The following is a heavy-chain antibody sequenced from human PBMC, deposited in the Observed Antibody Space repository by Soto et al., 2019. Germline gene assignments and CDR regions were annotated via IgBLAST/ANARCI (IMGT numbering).Heavy chain of an antibody. CDR1: GDSVSSNSPA. CDR2: TDYRSKWYN. V-gene: IGHV6-1*01. D-gene: IGHD2-2*02. CDR3: ARNPCYSINSHNWFEP. J-gene: IGHJ5*02. Sequence: TCVMSGDSVSSNSPAWNWSRQSPSRGLEVLGRTDYRSKWYNDYAVSVKSRTTINPYTSNNQFSLQLNSVTPEDTAVYYCARNPCYSINSHNWFEPWNHETVLTVSS.